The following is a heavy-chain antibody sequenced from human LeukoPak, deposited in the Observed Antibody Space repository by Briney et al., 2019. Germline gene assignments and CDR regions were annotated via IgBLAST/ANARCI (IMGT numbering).Heavy chain of an antibody. D-gene: IGHD1-26*01. J-gene: IGHJ4*02. CDR2: IWYDGSNK. CDR3: ARDRPTGNYYSIDY. V-gene: IGHV3-33*01. CDR1: GFTFTDYG. Sequence: GRSLRLSCAASGFTFTDYGFHWVRQAPGEGLEWVALIWYDGSNKYYADSVKGRFTISRDKSKSTLYQQMNSLRAEDTAVYYCARDRPTGNYYSIDYWGQGTLVTVSS.